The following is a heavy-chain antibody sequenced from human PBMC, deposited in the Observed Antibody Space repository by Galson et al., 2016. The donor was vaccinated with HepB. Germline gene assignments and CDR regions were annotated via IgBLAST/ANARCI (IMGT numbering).Heavy chain of an antibody. CDR1: GFTFGGYA. J-gene: IGHJ4*02. CDR2: IRSKAYGGTT. Sequence: SLRLSCAASGFTFGGYAMSWFRQAPGKGLEWVGFIRSKAYGGTTAYAASVKGRFTISRDDSKGIAYLQMNSLKTDDAAVYYCSRDERGLESDYWGQGTLVTVSS. D-gene: IGHD1-1*01. CDR3: SRDERGLESDY. V-gene: IGHV3-49*03.